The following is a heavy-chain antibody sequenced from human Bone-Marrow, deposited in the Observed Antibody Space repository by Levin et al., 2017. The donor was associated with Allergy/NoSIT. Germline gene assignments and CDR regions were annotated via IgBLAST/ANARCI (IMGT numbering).Heavy chain of an antibody. V-gene: IGHV3-33*01. CDR1: GFVFSRYV. J-gene: IGHJ4*02. D-gene: IGHD6-19*01. CDR2: TWNDGTEK. CDR3: ARDLLGRRGWLDY. Sequence: GESLKISCTASGFVFSRYVMHWVRQAPGKKLEWVAVTWNDGTEKYYGDSVKGRFTISRDNSKNTLYLEMNSLRADDTAVYYCARDLLGRRGWLDYWGQGTLVTVSS.